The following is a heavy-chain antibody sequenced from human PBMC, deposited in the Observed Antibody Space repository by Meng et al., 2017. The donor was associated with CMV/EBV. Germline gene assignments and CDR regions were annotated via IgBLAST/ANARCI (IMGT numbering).Heavy chain of an antibody. J-gene: IGHJ4*02. Sequence: VHIQESGPGPVKPSETLSLPCIVSGASIKNYNWNWVRQPAGQGLEWIGLIQVIGHTVYNPSLKSRVTVSLDASKSQFSLTLNSVTAADTATYYCAGSRPGGGACDYWGQGILVTVSS. V-gene: IGHV4-4*07. D-gene: IGHD3-16*01. CDR2: IQVIGHT. CDR3: AGSRPGGGACDY. CDR1: GASIKNYN.